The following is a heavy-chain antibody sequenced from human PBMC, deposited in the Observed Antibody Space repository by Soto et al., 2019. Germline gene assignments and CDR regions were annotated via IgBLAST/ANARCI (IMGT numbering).Heavy chain of an antibody. CDR2: IYYSGST. CDR3: ARVGGFGATTIDY. Sequence: QVQLQESGPGLVKPSQTLSLTCTVSGGSISSGDYYWSWIRQPPGKGLEWIGYIYYSGSTYYNPTLKGRVNISVATSKDPFSLKLSSVTAADTAVYSCARVGGFGATTIDYWGQGTLVTVSS. V-gene: IGHV4-30-4*01. CDR1: GGSISSGDYY. J-gene: IGHJ4*02. D-gene: IGHD3-10*01.